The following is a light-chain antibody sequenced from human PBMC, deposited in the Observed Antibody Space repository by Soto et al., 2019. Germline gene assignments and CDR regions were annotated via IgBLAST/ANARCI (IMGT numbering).Light chain of an antibody. Sequence: QSVLTQPASVSGSPGQSVTISCTVTSSDVGNYKYVSWYQQHPGKALKLMIYEVSNRPSGVSNRFSGSKSGNTASLTISGLQAEDETDYYCFSYTSSGAYVFGTGTKVTVL. CDR2: EVS. V-gene: IGLV2-14*01. CDR3: FSYTSSGAYV. CDR1: SSDVGNYKY. J-gene: IGLJ1*01.